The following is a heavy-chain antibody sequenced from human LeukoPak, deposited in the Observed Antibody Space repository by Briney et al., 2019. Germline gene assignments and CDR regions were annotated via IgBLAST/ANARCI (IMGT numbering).Heavy chain of an antibody. CDR3: ARIGSYNDFWSGYSH. V-gene: IGHV4-61*02. D-gene: IGHD3-3*01. Sequence: SQTLSLTCTVSGGSISNGAYYWSWIRQPAGKTLEWIGRIYSTGVTDYSPSFKSRVSMSLDTSRNHFSLKLRSVTAADTAMYYCARIGSYNDFWSGYSHWGQGTLVAVSS. CDR1: GGSISNGAYY. J-gene: IGHJ4*02. CDR2: IYSTGVT.